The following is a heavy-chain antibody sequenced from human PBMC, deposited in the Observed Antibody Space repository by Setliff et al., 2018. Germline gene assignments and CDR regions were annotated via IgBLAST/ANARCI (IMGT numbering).Heavy chain of an antibody. CDR1: GYTFTSYG. V-gene: IGHV1-18*01. Sequence: ASVKVSCKASGYTFTSYGISWVRQAPGQGLEWMGWISAYNGNTNYAQKFQGWVTMTRDTSISTAYMELSRLRSDDTAVYYCARDLYNSGSDYWGQGTLVTVSS. CDR2: ISAYNGNT. D-gene: IGHD6-25*01. J-gene: IGHJ4*02. CDR3: ARDLYNSGSDY.